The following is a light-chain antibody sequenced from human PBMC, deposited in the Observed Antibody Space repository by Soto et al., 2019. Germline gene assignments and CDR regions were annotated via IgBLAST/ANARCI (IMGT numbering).Light chain of an antibody. J-gene: IGKJ1*01. Sequence: EIMMTQSPATLSVSPGERATLSCWASQSVSNDLAWYQQKPGQAPRLLIYGSSTRATGIPARFSGGGSGTEFTLTISSLQSEDFAVYYCQQYNSWPTFGQGTK. CDR2: GSS. CDR3: QQYNSWPT. CDR1: QSVSND. V-gene: IGKV3-15*01.